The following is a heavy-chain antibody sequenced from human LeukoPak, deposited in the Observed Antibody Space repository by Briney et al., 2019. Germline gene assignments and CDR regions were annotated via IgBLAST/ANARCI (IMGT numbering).Heavy chain of an antibody. CDR3: ARNRKATDGGTRHKNSRGRLLNSSGYYYDY. V-gene: IGHV4-34*01. J-gene: IGHJ4*02. CDR2: INHSGST. D-gene: IGHD3-22*01. Sequence: SETLSLTCAVYGGSFRGYYWSWIRQPPGKGLEWIGEINHSGSTNYNPSLKSRVTISVDTSKNQFSLKLSSVTAADTAVYYCARNRKATDGGTRHKNSRGRLLNSSGYYYDYWGQGTLVTVSS. CDR1: GGSFRGYY.